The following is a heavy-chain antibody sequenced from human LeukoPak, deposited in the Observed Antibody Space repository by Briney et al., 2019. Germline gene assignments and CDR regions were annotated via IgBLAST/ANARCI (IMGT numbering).Heavy chain of an antibody. CDR3: ARVAYYYDSAGLYLNYFYGMDV. Sequence: ASVKVSCKASGYTFTDYYLLWVRQATGQGLEWLGWMNPSSGSTGYAQKFQGRVTMTRDTSISTAYMELSSLRSEDTAVYYCARVAYYYDSAGLYLNYFYGMDVWGQGTTVTVSS. CDR2: MNPSSGST. V-gene: IGHV1-8*02. D-gene: IGHD3-22*01. CDR1: GYTFTDYY. J-gene: IGHJ6*02.